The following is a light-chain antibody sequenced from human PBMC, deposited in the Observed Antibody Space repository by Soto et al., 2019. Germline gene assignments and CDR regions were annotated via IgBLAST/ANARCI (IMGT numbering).Light chain of an antibody. CDR1: SSNIGSNT. CDR2: SNN. V-gene: IGLV1-44*01. Sequence: VLTQPPSASGTPGQRVTISCSGSSSNIGSNTVNWYQQLPGTAPKLLIYSNNQRPSGVPDRFSGSKSGTSASLAISGLQSEDEADYYCAAWDDSLNGPSVFGTGTKVTVL. CDR3: AAWDDSLNGPSV. J-gene: IGLJ1*01.